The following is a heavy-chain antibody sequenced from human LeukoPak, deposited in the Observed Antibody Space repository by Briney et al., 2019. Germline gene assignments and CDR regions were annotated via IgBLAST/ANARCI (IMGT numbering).Heavy chain of an antibody. CDR1: GYTFTSYG. V-gene: IGHV1-18*01. CDR2: ISAYNGNT. J-gene: IGHJ4*02. Sequence: ALVKVSCKASGYTFTSYGISWVRQAPGQGLEWMGWISAYNGNTSYAQKLQGRVTMTTGTSTSTAYMELRSLRSDDTAVYYCARRWELLPPIDYWGQGTLVTVSS. D-gene: IGHD1-26*01. CDR3: ARRWELLPPIDY.